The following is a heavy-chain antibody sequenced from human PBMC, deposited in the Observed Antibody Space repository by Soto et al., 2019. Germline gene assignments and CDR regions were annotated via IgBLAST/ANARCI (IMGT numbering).Heavy chain of an antibody. J-gene: IGHJ3*01. V-gene: IGHV3-23*01. D-gene: IGHD4-17*01. CDR3: MRDPNGDYIGAFDS. CDR1: GFTFSVYA. Sequence: PGGSLRVSCVASGFTFSVYARTCVRQAPRRGLEWVPSITVGGDVTTYADSVRGRFTISRDNSKNTLYLQMNSLRAEDTAVYYCMRDPNGDYIGAFDSWGQGTLVSVSS. CDR2: ITVGGDVT.